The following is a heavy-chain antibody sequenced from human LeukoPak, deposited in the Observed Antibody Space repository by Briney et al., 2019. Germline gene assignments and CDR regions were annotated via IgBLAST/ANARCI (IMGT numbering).Heavy chain of an antibody. CDR1: RLSFSTFA. Sequence: PGGSLRLSCAASRLSFSTFAMSWVRQGPARGLEWVSSLRGNGETFYAESVKGRFTLSSDSSRNTVYLHLNNLKVEDTAMYYCARASWVSTTDAVRWGQGTLVTVSS. CDR3: ARASWVSTTDAVR. J-gene: IGHJ4*02. V-gene: IGHV3-23*01. D-gene: IGHD1-14*01. CDR2: LRGNGET.